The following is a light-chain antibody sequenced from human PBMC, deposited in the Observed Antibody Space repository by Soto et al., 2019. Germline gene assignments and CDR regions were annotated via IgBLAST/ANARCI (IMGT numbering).Light chain of an antibody. CDR2: DVR. J-gene: IGLJ1*01. V-gene: IGLV2-14*01. Sequence: QSALTQTASVSGSPGQSITISCSGTSSDVGGYNYVSWYQQYPGKAPKLMIYDVRNRPSGVSNRFSGAKSGNTASLTISGLQAEDEADYYCSSYTGSSTPLHVFGTGTKLTVL. CDR3: SSYTGSSTPLHV. CDR1: SSDVGGYNY.